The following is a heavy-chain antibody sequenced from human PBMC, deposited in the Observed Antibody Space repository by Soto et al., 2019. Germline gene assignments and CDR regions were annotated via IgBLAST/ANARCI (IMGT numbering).Heavy chain of an antibody. CDR1: GGTFNNYS. Sequence: SVNVSCKASGGTFNNYSVSWVLQAPGQGIEWMGRVLPILDITDYAQKFQGRVTISADKSTGTAYMDLSSLRSDDTAVYYCARESRYSDNGRLFYMDVWGEGTTVTVSS. CDR3: ARESRYSDNGRLFYMDV. V-gene: IGHV1-69*04. CDR2: VLPILDIT. J-gene: IGHJ6*03. D-gene: IGHD5-18*01.